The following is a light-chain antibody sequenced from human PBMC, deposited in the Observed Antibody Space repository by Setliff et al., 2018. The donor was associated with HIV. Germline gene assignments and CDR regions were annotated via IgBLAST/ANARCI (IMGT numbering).Light chain of an antibody. V-gene: IGLV2-23*02. CDR3: CSYARSSTYV. Sequence: QSALTQPASVSRSPGQSITLSCTGSSSDVGNYNLVSWYQHHPGTAPKLVIYEVTKRPSGVSNRFSGSKSGNTASLTISGLQAEDVADYYYCSYARSSTYVFGTGTKVTVL. CDR2: EVT. CDR1: SSDVGNYNL. J-gene: IGLJ1*01.